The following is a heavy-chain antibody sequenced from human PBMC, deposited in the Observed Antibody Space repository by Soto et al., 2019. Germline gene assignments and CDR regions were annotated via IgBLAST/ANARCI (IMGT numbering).Heavy chain of an antibody. CDR2: IYYSGST. CDR3: ARDFTNWFDP. Sequence: SETLSLTCTVSGCSIRNHYWGWIRQPPGKGLEWIGYIYYSGSTNYNPSLKSRVTISVDTSKNQFSLKLSSVTAADTAVYYCARDFTNWFDPWGQGTLVTVSS. CDR1: GCSIRNHY. V-gene: IGHV4-59*11. J-gene: IGHJ5*02.